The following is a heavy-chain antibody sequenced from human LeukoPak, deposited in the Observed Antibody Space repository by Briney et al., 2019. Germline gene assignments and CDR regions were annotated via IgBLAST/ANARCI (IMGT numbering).Heavy chain of an antibody. CDR2: IKQDGSEK. V-gene: IGHV3-7*05. Sequence: AGGSLRLSCAASGFTFSSYAMSWVRQAPGKGLEWVANIKQDGSEKYYVDSVKGRFTISRDNAKNSLYLQMNSLRAEDTAVYYCARDFWSGYHYFDYWGQGTLVTVSS. CDR3: ARDFWSGYHYFDY. CDR1: GFTFSSYA. D-gene: IGHD3-3*01. J-gene: IGHJ4*02.